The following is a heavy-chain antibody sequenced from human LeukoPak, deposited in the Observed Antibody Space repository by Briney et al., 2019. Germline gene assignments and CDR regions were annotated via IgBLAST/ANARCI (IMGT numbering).Heavy chain of an antibody. D-gene: IGHD2-15*01. CDR1: GASVSSHY. CDR2: VYNSRST. J-gene: IGHJ4*02. CDR3: AKAGGGRPFDF. V-gene: IGHV4-59*02. Sequence: SETLSLTCSVSGASVSSHYWNWIRQPPGKGLEWIGYVYNSRSTTYNPSLKSRVTISVETSKNQFSLKLSSVIAADTAVYYCAKAGGGRPFDFWGQGTLVTVFS.